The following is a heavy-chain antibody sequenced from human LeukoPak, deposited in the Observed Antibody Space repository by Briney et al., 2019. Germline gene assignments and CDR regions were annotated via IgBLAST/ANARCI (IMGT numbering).Heavy chain of an antibody. D-gene: IGHD1-1*01. CDR2: IYYSGST. CDR3: ARWSGWNDPYYFDY. V-gene: IGHV4-59*08. CDR1: GGSISSYY. J-gene: IGHJ4*02. Sequence: SETLSLTCTVSGGSISSYYWSWIRQPPGKGLEWIGYIYYSGSTNYNPSLKSRVTISVDTSKNQFSLKLSSVTAADTAVYYCARWSGWNDPYYFDYWGQETLVTVSS.